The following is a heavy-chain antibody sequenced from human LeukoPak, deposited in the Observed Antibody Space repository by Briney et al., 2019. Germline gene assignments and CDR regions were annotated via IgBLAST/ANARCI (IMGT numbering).Heavy chain of an antibody. CDR2: ISASGGTT. CDR3: AKDPREYCSSTSCPNWFDP. J-gene: IGHJ5*02. Sequence: GGSLKLSCAASGLTFSGSDMHWVRQAPGKGLEWVSSISASGGTTYYADSVKGRFTISRDNSKNTLYLQMLSLRAEDSAIYYCAKDPREYCSSTSCPNWFDPWGQGTLVTVSS. CDR1: GLTFSGSD. V-gene: IGHV3-23*01. D-gene: IGHD2-2*01.